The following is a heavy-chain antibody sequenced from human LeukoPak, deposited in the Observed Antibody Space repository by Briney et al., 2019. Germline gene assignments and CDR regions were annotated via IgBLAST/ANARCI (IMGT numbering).Heavy chain of an antibody. CDR2: ISSSGSTT. CDR1: GFTFSDQY. J-gene: IGHJ5*02. CDR3: VNRGGSGYYR. D-gene: IGHD6-19*01. V-gene: IGHV3-11*04. Sequence: GGSLRLSCAASGFTFSDQYMNWIRQAPGKGLEWVSDISSSGSTTNYADSVKGRFNISRDNANNLLYLQMNTLRAEDTAVYYCVNRGGSGYYRWGQGTLVTVSS.